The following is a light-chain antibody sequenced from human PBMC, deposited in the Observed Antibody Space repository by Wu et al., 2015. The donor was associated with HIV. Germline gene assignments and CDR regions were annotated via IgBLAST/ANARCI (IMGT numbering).Light chain of an antibody. V-gene: IGKV1-9*01. CDR2: AAS. CDR3: LQVTQYPYT. J-gene: IGKJ2*01. CDR1: QGIRSY. Sequence: DIQLTQSPSFLSASVGDRVTISCRASQGIRSYLAWYQQKSGQAPNLLIYAASTLHDGVPSRFSGGGSGTDFTLTINSLQPEDFATYFCLQVTQYPYTFGQGTRVQI.